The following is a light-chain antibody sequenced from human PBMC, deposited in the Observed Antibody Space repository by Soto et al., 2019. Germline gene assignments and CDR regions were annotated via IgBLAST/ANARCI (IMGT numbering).Light chain of an antibody. CDR1: SSDVGAYDY. V-gene: IGLV2-14*03. CDR3: SSYTSISTRV. CDR2: EVS. J-gene: IGLJ1*01. Sequence: QSALTQPASVSGSPGQSITISCTGTSSDVGAYDYVSWYQQHPDKAPKLMIYEVSNRPSGVSNRFSGSKSVNTATLTISGLRTEDEADYYCSSYTSISTRVFGTGTKLTVL.